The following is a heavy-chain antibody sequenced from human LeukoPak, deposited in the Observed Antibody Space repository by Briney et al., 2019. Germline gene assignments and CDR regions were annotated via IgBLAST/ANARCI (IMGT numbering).Heavy chain of an antibody. J-gene: IGHJ4*02. Sequence: ASVKVSCKASGYTFTGYYMHWVRQAPGQGLEWMGWINPNSGGTNYAQKFQGRVTMTRDTSISTAYMELSRLRSDDTAVYYCARVYCSSTSCQYYFDYWAREPWSPSPQ. CDR1: GYTFTGYY. CDR3: ARVYCSSTSCQYYFDY. D-gene: IGHD2-2*01. V-gene: IGHV1-2*02. CDR2: INPNSGGT.